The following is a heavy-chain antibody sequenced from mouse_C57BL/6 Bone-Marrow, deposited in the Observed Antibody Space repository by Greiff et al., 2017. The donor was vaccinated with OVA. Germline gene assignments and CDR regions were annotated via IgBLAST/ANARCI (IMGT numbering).Heavy chain of an antibody. CDR1: GYTFTDYE. D-gene: IGHD2-4*01. CDR3: TREEGLRRAWFAY. CDR2: IDPETGGT. J-gene: IGHJ3*01. Sequence: ESGAELVRPGASVTLSCKASGYTFTDYEMHWVKQTPVHGLEWIGAIDPETGGTAYNQKFKGKAILTADKSSSTAYMELRSLTSEDSAVYYCTREEGLRRAWFAYWGQGTLVTVSA. V-gene: IGHV1-15*01.